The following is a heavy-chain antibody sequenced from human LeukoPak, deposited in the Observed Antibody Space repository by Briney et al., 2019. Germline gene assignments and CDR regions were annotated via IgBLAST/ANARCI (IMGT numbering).Heavy chain of an antibody. CDR2: ISGSGGST. V-gene: IGHV3-23*01. D-gene: IGHD3-9*01. Sequence: PGGSLRLSCAASGFTFSSYAMSWVRQAAGKGLEWVSAISGSGGSTYYADSVKGRFTISRDNSKNTLYLQMNSLRAEDTAVYYCAKDPRYFDWLLTPRLDYWGQGTLVTVSS. CDR3: AKDPRYFDWLLTPRLDY. J-gene: IGHJ4*02. CDR1: GFTFSSYA.